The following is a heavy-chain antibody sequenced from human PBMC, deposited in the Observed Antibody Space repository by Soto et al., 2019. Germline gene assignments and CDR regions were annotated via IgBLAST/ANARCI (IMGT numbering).Heavy chain of an antibody. CDR3: ATFITNTWSGSDY. D-gene: IGHD1-26*01. V-gene: IGHV3-23*01. CDR2: ITDSGGTT. CDR1: GFTFSNYA. Sequence: GSLRLSCAASGFTFSNYAMNWVRQAPGKGLEWVSGITDSGGTTYFADSVQGRFTISRDNSESTLYLQMNSLRAEDTAVYYCATFITNTWSGSDYWGQGTLVTVSS. J-gene: IGHJ4*02.